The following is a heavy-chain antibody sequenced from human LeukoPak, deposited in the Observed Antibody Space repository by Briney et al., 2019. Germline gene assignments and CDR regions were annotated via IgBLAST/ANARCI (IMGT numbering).Heavy chain of an antibody. CDR3: ARYDYFDRTASVGFDP. CDR1: GFTFSDYY. V-gene: IGHV3-11*01. D-gene: IGHD3-9*01. CDR2: ISSSGSTI. J-gene: IGHJ5*02. Sequence: GGSLRLSCAASGFTFSDYYMSWIRQAPGKGLEWVSYISSSGSTIYYADSVKGRFTISRDNTKNSLYLQMNSLRAEDTAVYYCARYDYFDRTASVGFDPWGQGTLVTVSS.